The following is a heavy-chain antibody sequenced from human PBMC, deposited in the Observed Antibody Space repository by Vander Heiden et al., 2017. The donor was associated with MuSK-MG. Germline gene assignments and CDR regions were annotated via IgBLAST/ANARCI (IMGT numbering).Heavy chain of an antibody. J-gene: IGHJ5*02. Sequence: VQLRESAPGLLKPSETLALTCAVSGYSISRGYCGALIRQPPGKGLEWIGSIYDSGSTYYNQSLKSRVTISVDTSTNQFSLKLSSVTAADTAVYYCASGAPLWSGPVHWFDPWGQGTMVTVSS. CDR3: ASGAPLWSGPVHWFDP. CDR1: GYSISRGYC. CDR2: IYDSGST. D-gene: IGHD3-3*01. V-gene: IGHV4-38-2*01.